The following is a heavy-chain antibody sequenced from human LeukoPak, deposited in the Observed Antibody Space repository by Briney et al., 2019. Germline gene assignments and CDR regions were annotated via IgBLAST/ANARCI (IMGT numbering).Heavy chain of an antibody. CDR3: ARGWATVTTHWLDP. CDR2: MNPNSGNI. J-gene: IGHJ5*02. D-gene: IGHD4-11*01. Sequence: ASVKVSCKASGYTFTSYDINWVRQATGHGLEWMGWMNPNSGNIAYAQKFQGRVTITRNTSINTAYMELSSLTSEDTAMYYCARGWATVTTHWLDPWGQGTLVAVSS. CDR1: GYTFTSYD. V-gene: IGHV1-8*03.